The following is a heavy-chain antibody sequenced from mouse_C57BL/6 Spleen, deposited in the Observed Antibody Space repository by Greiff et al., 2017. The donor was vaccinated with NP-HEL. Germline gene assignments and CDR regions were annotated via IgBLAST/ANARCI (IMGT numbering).Heavy chain of an antibody. CDR3: ARKGWGYSLYWYFDV. J-gene: IGHJ1*03. D-gene: IGHD2-3*01. V-gene: IGHV1-82*01. CDR1: GYAFSSSW. CDR2: IYPGDGDT. Sequence: VKLQESGPELVKPGASVKISCKASGYAFSSSWMNWVKQRPGKGLEWIGRIYPGDGDTNYNGKFKGKATLTADKSSSTAYMQLSSLTSEDSAVYFCARKGWGYSLYWYFDVWGTGTTVTVSS.